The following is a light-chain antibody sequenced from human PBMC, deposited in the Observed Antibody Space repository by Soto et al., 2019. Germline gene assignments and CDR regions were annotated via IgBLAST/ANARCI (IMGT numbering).Light chain of an antibody. CDR3: HSRA. V-gene: IGKV1-5*01. CDR1: QTITTY. Sequence: DIQMTQSPSSLSASVGDRVTITCRASQTITTYLCWYQQKPGRAPKLLIYDASTLESGVPSRFSGSGSETEFTLTISRLQPDDFATYFCHSRAFGQGTRLEIK. CDR2: DAS. J-gene: IGKJ5*01.